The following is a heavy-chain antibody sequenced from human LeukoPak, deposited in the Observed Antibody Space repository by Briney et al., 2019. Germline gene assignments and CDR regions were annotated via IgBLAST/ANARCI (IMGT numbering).Heavy chain of an antibody. CDR3: VRGWYYFGY. J-gene: IGHJ4*02. CDR1: GFAFSSYG. V-gene: IGHV3-30*03. CDR2: ISNDGRDK. Sequence: PGGSLRLSCAASGFAFSSYGMHWVRQAPGKGLEWVAVISNDGRDKYYADSVKGRFTISRDNSKNTLYLQVNSLRAEDTAVYYCVRGWYYFGYWGQGTLVTVSS. D-gene: IGHD6-19*01.